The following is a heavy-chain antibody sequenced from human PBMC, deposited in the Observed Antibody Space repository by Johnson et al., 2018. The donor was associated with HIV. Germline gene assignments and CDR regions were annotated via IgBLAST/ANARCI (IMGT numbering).Heavy chain of an antibody. D-gene: IGHD3-22*01. CDR3: ARGVGLVDGMIVDAFDV. Sequence: QVQLVESGGGLVQPGGSLRLSCAASGFTFSSYAMHWVRQAPGKGLEWVALISHHGSHKDCADSVKGRFTISRDNSKNTLYLQMNSLRAEDTAVYYCARGVGLVDGMIVDAFDVWGQGTMVTVSS. CDR2: ISHHGSHK. V-gene: IGHV3-30-3*01. CDR1: GFTFSSYA. J-gene: IGHJ3*01.